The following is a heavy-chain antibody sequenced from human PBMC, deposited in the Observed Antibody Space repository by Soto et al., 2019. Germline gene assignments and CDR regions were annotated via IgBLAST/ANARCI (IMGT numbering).Heavy chain of an antibody. CDR3: AKGPRRPGAIQDHWIDY. J-gene: IGHJ4*02. V-gene: IGHV3-23*01. CDR1: GFTFSSYA. Sequence: EVQLLESGGGLVQPGGSLRLSCAASGFTFSSYAMSWVRQAPGKGLEWVSAISGSGGSTYYADSVKGRFTISRDNSKNTLYLQMNSLRAEDAAVYYCAKGPRRPGAIQDHWIDYWGQGTLVTVSS. D-gene: IGHD2-2*01. CDR2: ISGSGGST.